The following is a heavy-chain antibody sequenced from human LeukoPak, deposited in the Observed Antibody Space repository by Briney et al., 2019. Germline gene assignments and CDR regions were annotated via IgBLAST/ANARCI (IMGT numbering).Heavy chain of an antibody. CDR1: GFTFGDYA. D-gene: IGHD3-10*01. J-gene: IGHJ4*02. CDR3: ARQWGSYYYGSGSPYRAYFDY. Sequence: PGGSLRLSCIASGFTFGDYAMTWVRQAPGKGLEWIGEINHSGSTNYNPSLKSRVTISVDTSKNQFSLKLSSVTAADTAVYYCARQWGSYYYGSGSPYRAYFDYWGQGTLVTVSS. CDR2: INHSGST. V-gene: IGHV4-34*01.